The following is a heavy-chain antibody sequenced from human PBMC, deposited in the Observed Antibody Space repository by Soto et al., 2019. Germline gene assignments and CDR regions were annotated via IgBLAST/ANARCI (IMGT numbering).Heavy chain of an antibody. CDR1: GGTFSSYA. D-gene: IGHD3-10*01. V-gene: IGHV1-69*13. CDR3: ARGSGSESDYKGHFDY. Sequence: ASVKVSCKASGGTFSSYAISWVRQAPGQGLEWMGGIIPIFGTANYAQKFQGRVTITADESTSTAYMELSSLRSEDTAVYYCARGSGSESDYKGHFDYWGQGTLDTGSS. J-gene: IGHJ4*02. CDR2: IIPIFGTA.